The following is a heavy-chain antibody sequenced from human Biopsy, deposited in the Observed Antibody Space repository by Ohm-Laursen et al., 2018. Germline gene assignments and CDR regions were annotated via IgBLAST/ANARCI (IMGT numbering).Heavy chain of an antibody. CDR3: ATELLPPGVGGPWLES. D-gene: IGHD3-10*01. Sequence: GSLRLSCSASGFSVSSYDMNWVRQAPGKGLEWISYISETSSHIYDADSVRGRFTVARDIAKNSLYLQLNSLRVEDTAVYYCATELLPPGVGGPWLESWGQGISVTVSS. J-gene: IGHJ5*01. CDR1: GFSVSSYD. V-gene: IGHV3-21*01. CDR2: ISETSSHI.